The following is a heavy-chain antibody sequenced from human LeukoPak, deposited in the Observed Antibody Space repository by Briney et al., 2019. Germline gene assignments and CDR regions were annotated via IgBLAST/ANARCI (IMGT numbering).Heavy chain of an antibody. CDR3: ARGVSGWYFTLFDY. D-gene: IGHD6-19*01. Sequence: SVKVSCKASGGTFSSYAISWVRQAPGQGLEWMGGIIPILGTANYAQKFQGRVTITADKSTSTAYMELSSLRSEDTAVYYCARGVSGWYFTLFDYWGQGTLVTVSS. J-gene: IGHJ4*02. CDR2: IIPILGTA. CDR1: GGTFSSYA. V-gene: IGHV1-69*06.